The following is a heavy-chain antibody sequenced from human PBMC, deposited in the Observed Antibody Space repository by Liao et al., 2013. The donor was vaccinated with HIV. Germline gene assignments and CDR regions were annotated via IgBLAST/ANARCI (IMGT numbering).Heavy chain of an antibody. CDR3: ARGVVPAVPDFYYYHYMDV. CDR2: VSHSGST. CDR1: GESLSGYH. D-gene: IGHD2-2*01. Sequence: QVQLQQWGAGLLKPSETLSLTCAVYGESLSGYHWTWIRQPPGKGLEWIGKVSHSGSTNYNPSLKSRVTISVDTSKNQFSLKLSSVTAADTAVYSCARGVVPAVPDFYYYHYMDVWGKGTTVTVSS. J-gene: IGHJ6*03. V-gene: IGHV4-34*01.